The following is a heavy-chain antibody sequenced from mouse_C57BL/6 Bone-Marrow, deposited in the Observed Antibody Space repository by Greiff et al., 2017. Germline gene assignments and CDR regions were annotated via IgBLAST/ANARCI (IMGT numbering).Heavy chain of an antibody. CDR2: INPYNGGT. Sequence: VQLQQSGPVLVKPGASVKMSCKASGYTFTDYYMNWVKQSHGKSLEWIGVINPYNGGTSYNQKFKGKATLTVDKSSSTAYMELNSLTSEDSAVYYCAAQATYAMDYWGQGTSVTVSS. V-gene: IGHV1-19*01. CDR3: AAQATYAMDY. CDR1: GYTFTDYY. D-gene: IGHD3-2*02. J-gene: IGHJ4*01.